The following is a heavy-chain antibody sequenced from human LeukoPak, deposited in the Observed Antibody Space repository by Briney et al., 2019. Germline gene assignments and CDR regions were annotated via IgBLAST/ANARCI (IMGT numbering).Heavy chain of an antibody. V-gene: IGHV1-69*01. CDR1: GGTFSSYA. Sequence: SVKVSCKASGGTFSSYAISWVRQAPGQGLEWMGGIIPIFGTANYAQKFQGRVTITADESTSTAYMELSSLRSEDTAVYYCASDYYDSSGYYGRRDYWGQGTLVTVSS. CDR2: IIPIFGTA. J-gene: IGHJ4*02. CDR3: ASDYYDSSGYYGRRDY. D-gene: IGHD3-22*01.